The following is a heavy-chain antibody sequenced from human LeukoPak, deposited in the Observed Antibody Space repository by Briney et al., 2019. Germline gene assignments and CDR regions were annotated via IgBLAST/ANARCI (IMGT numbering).Heavy chain of an antibody. D-gene: IGHD3-10*01. V-gene: IGHV1-69*04. Sequence: SVKVSCKASGGTFSSYAISWVRQAPGQGLEWMGRIIPILGIANYAQKFQGRVTITADKSTSTAYMELSSLRSEDTAVYYCARVTYYYGSWSYPAFDYWGQGTLVTVS. CDR3: ARVTYYYGSWSYPAFDY. CDR1: GGTFSSYA. J-gene: IGHJ4*02. CDR2: IIPILGIA.